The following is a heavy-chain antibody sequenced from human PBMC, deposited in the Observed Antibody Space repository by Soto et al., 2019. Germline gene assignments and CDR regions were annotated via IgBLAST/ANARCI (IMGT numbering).Heavy chain of an antibody. J-gene: IGHJ4*02. Sequence: QVQLVQSGAEVKKPGSSVKVSCKASGGTFSSYTISWVRQAPGQGLEWMGRIIPILGIANYAQKFQGRVTISADTSTSTVYMVMGSLRSEDTAVYYCARVGSSSWNLDYWGQGTLVTVSS. D-gene: IGHD6-13*01. CDR3: ARVGSSSWNLDY. CDR1: GGTFSSYT. CDR2: IIPILGIA. V-gene: IGHV1-69*02.